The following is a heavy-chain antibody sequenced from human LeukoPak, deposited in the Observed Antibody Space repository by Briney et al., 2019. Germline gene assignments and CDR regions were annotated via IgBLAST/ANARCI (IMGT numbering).Heavy chain of an antibody. V-gene: IGHV3-53*01. Sequence: QPGGSPRLSCAASGFTVSSNYMSWVRQAPGKGLEWVSVIYSGGSTYYADSVKGRFTISRDNSKNTLYLQMNSLRAEDTAVYYCARARRGRWLQLGYWGQGTLVTVSS. D-gene: IGHD5-24*01. J-gene: IGHJ4*02. CDR2: IYSGGST. CDR3: ARARRGRWLQLGY. CDR1: GFTVSSNY.